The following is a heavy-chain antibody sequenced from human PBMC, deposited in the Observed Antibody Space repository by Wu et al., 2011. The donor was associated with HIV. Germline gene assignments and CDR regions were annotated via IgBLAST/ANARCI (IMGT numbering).Heavy chain of an antibody. Sequence: QVQLVQSGAEVKKPGASVKVSCKASGYTFTTYYMHWVRQAPGQGLAWMGMIDPNGGSTSYAQKFQGRITMTRDTSISTAYMELSRLKSDDTAVYYCATLSPPREFSYSYYYIDVWGMGTTVTVSS. J-gene: IGHJ6*03. V-gene: IGHV1-46*01. CDR1: GYTFTTYY. CDR2: IDPNGGST. CDR3: ATLSPPREFSYSYYYIDV. D-gene: IGHD3-10*01.